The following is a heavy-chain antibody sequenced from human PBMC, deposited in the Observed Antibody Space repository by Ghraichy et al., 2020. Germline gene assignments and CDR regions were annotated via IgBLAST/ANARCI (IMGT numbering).Heavy chain of an antibody. CDR1: GFTFSSYE. V-gene: IGHV3-48*03. J-gene: IGHJ6*02. CDR2: ISSSGSTI. D-gene: IGHD2-21*02. CDR3: ARDLVTDYYGMDV. Sequence: GGSLRLSCAASGFTFSSYEMNWVRQAPGKGLEWVSYISSSGSTIYYADSVKGRFTISRDNAKNSLYLQMNSLRAEDTAVYYCARDLVTDYYGMDVWGQGTTVTVSS.